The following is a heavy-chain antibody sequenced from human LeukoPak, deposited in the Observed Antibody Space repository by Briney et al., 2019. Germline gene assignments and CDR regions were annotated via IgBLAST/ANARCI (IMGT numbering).Heavy chain of an antibody. CDR1: GASISSHY. J-gene: IGHJ5*02. V-gene: IGHV4-59*11. Sequence: SETLSLTCTVTGASISSHYWCWIRQTPGTGLEWIGDIYDRGSTTYNPSLKSRVSISVDTSRNQFSLNLRSVTAADTAVYYRAKIEVGRFDPWGQGTLVTVSS. D-gene: IGHD1-26*01. CDR3: AKIEVGRFDP. CDR2: IYDRGST.